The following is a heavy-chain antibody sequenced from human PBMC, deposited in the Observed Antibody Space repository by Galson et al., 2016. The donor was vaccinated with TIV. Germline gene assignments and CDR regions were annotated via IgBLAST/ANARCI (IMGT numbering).Heavy chain of an antibody. J-gene: IGHJ4*02. CDR3: ARGLSYVESIFDS. CDR1: GGIFRSFA. D-gene: IGHD3-10*02. V-gene: IGHV1-69*13. CDR2: IIAIFGKT. Sequence: SVKVSCKASGGIFRSFAITWVRQAPGQGLEWMGGIIAIFGKTNYAQKFQGRVMITADETTSTAYMELSSLRSEDTAVCYCARGLSYVESIFDSWGQGTLVTVSS.